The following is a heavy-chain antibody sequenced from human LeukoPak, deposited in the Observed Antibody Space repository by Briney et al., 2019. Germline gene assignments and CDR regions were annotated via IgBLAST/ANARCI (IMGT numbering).Heavy chain of an antibody. D-gene: IGHD2-2*01. CDR3: ARGCSSTSCFDAFDI. CDR2: ISSSGSTI. J-gene: IGHJ3*02. Sequence: GGSLRLSCAASGFTFSSYSMSWIRQAPGKGLEWVSYISSSGSTIYYADSVKGRFTISRDNAKNSLYLQMNSLRAEDTAVYYCARGCSSTSCFDAFDIWGQGTMVTVSS. V-gene: IGHV3-48*04. CDR1: GFTFSSYS.